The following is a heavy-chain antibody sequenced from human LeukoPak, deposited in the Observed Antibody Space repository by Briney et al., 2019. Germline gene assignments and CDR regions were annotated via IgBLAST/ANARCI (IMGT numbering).Heavy chain of an antibody. CDR1: GGSISSSRYY. CDR2: IYYSGST. D-gene: IGHD3-10*01. J-gene: IGHJ4*02. V-gene: IGHV4-39*07. Sequence: SETLSLTCTVSGGSISSSRYYWGWIRQPPGKGLEWIGSIYYSGSTYYNPSLKSRVTISVDTSKNQFSLKLSSVTAADTAVYYCARRGADYSGSGSYSYYFDYWGQGTLVTVSS. CDR3: ARRGADYSGSGSYSYYFDY.